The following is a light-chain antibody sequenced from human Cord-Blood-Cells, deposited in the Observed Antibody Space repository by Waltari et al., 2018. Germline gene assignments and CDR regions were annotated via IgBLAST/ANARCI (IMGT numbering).Light chain of an antibody. CDR1: SSAVVGYNY. V-gene: IGLV2-11*01. CDR2: DFS. J-gene: IGLJ2*01. CDR3: CSYAGSYTWV. Sequence: QSALTQPRSVSGSPGQSVTISCTGTSSAVVGYNYVSWYQQPPGKAPKLMISDFSKRPSGVPDAFSVSKSGNPASLTISGLQSGDEADYYCCSYAGSYTWVFGGGTKLTVL.